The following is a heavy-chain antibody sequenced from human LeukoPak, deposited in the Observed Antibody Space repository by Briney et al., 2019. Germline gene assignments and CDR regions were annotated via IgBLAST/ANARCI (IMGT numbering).Heavy chain of an antibody. D-gene: IGHD2-15*01. CDR1: GYSFTSYW. V-gene: IGHV5-51*01. J-gene: IGHJ4*02. CDR2: IYPADSDT. CDR3: ARFVGACSGGSCYSDY. Sequence: ESLKIXCXGXGYSFTSYWIGWVRQMPGKGLEWMGIIYPADSDTRYSPSFQGQVTFSADKSITTAYLQWSSLKASDTAMYYCARFVGACSGGSCYSDYWGQGTLVTVSS.